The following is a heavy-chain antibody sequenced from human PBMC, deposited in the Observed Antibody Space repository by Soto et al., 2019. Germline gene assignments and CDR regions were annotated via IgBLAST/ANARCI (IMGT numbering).Heavy chain of an antibody. CDR3: VRDRDLYRDMFHADL. D-gene: IGHD3-10*02. CDR1: GFTISECS. J-gene: IGHJ4*01. CDR2: ITTRTGNV. Sequence: GGSLRLSCEASGFTISECSMNWVRQAPGKGLEWLAYITTRTGNVLYADSVRGRFTISADNAENSVILQMNSLRDEDSAVYFCVRDRDLYRDMFHADLWGQGTLVTVSS. V-gene: IGHV3-48*02.